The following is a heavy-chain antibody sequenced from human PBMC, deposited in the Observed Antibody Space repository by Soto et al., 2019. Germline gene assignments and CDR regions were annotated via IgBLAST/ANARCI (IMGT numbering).Heavy chain of an antibody. J-gene: IGHJ5*02. V-gene: IGHV3-23*01. D-gene: IGHD3-10*01. Sequence: PGGSLRLSCAASGFTFSSYAMSWVRQAPGKGLEWVSAISGSGGSTYYADSVKGRFTISRDNSKNTLYLQMNSLRAEDTAVYYCAKGGSNYYGSGNLNLFDPWGQGTLVTVSS. CDR2: ISGSGGST. CDR3: AKGGSNYYGSGNLNLFDP. CDR1: GFTFSSYA.